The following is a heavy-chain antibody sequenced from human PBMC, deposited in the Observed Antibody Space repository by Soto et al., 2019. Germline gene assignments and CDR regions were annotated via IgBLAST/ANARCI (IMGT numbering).Heavy chain of an antibody. V-gene: IGHV4-39*01. J-gene: IGHJ4*02. D-gene: IGHD3-10*01. CDR1: GGSISSSSYY. CDR3: ARLVPSGYYGSGSYYQFDY. Sequence: SQTLSLTCTVSGGSISSSSYYWGWIRQPPGKGLEWIGSIYYSGSTYYNPSLKSRVTISVDTSKNQFSLKLSSVTAADTAVYYCARLVPSGYYGSGSYYQFDYWGQGTLVTVSS. CDR2: IYYSGST.